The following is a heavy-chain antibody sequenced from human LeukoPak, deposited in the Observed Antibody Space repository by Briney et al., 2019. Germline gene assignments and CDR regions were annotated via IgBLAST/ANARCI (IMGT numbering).Heavy chain of an antibody. D-gene: IGHD4-17*01. CDR1: GFTFSTYA. Sequence: PGGSLRLSCAASGFTFSTYAMTWVRQAPGKGQEWDSAISSSGGSTYYADSVKGRFTISRDNSKNTLYLQLNSLRAEDTAVYYCARDGDYGDYNDAFDIWGQGTMVTVSS. CDR2: ISSSGGST. J-gene: IGHJ3*02. CDR3: ARDGDYGDYNDAFDI. V-gene: IGHV3-23*01.